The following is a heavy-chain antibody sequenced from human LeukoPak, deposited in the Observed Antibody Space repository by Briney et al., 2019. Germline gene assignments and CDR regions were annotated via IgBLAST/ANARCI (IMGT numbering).Heavy chain of an antibody. J-gene: IGHJ3*02. CDR2: IKQDGSEK. Sequence: GGSLRLSCAASGFTFSSYWMSWVRQAPGKGLEWVANIKQDGSEKYYVDSVKGRFTISRDNAKNSLYLQVNSLRAEDTAVYYCARDTNYYDSSGFLTDAFDIWGQGTKVTVSS. D-gene: IGHD3-22*01. CDR3: ARDTNYYDSSGFLTDAFDI. V-gene: IGHV3-7*03. CDR1: GFTFSSYW.